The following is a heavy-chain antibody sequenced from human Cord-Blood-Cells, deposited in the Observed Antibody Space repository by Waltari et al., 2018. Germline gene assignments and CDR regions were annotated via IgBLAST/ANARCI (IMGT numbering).Heavy chain of an antibody. D-gene: IGHD7-27*01. CDR2: IYYSGSP. J-gene: IGHJ2*01. CDR1: GGSISSSSYY. Sequence: QLQLQESGPGLVKPSETLSLTCTVSGGSISSSSYYWGWLRQPPGKGLEWIGCIYYSGSPYYNPSLKSRVTISVDTSKNQFSLKLSSVTAADTAVYYCARTTGGRNWYFDLWGRGTLVTVSS. CDR3: ARTTGGRNWYFDL. V-gene: IGHV4-39*01.